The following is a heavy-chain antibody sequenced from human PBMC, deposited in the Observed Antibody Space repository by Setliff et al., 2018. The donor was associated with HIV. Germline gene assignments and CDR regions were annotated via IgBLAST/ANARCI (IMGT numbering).Heavy chain of an antibody. J-gene: IGHJ6*03. Sequence: TSETLSLTCSISGGSISNYYWVWIRQSPGKGLEWIGHIHYGGGTYYNPSLESRVSISRDTSKNQFSLNLRDVTAGDTALYYCARAVIRREDRGMWTKLWSAPNHMDVWGKGITVTV. CDR1: GGSISNYY. CDR2: IHYGGGT. V-gene: IGHV4-59*01. D-gene: IGHD3-10*01. CDR3: ARAVIRREDRGMWTKLWSAPNHMDV.